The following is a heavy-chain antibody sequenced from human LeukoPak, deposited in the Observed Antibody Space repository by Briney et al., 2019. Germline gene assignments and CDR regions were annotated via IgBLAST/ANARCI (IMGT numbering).Heavy chain of an antibody. J-gene: IGHJ4*02. CDR2: IYYSGST. D-gene: IGHD5-24*01. CDR1: GGSISSYY. CDR3: ARHSLAGYNRMFDY. V-gene: IGHV4-59*08. Sequence: SETLSLTCTVSGGSISSYYWSWIRQPPGKGLEWIGYIYYSGSTNYNPSLKSRVTISVDTSKNQFSLKLSSVTAADTAVYYCARHSLAGYNRMFDYWGQGTLVTASS.